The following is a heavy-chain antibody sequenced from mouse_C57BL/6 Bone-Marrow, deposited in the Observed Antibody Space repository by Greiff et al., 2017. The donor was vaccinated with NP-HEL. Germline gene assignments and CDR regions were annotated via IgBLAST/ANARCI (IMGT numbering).Heavy chain of an antibody. CDR3: ARPLLLRYAMDY. J-gene: IGHJ4*01. D-gene: IGHD1-1*01. CDR1: GFTFSDYY. Sequence: EVQLVESGGGLVQPGGSLKLSCAASGFTFSDYYMYWVRQTPEKRLEWVAYISNGGGSTYYPDTVKGRFTISRDNAKNTLYLQMSRLKSEDTAMYYCARPLLLRYAMDYWGQGTSVTVSS. V-gene: IGHV5-12*01. CDR2: ISNGGGST.